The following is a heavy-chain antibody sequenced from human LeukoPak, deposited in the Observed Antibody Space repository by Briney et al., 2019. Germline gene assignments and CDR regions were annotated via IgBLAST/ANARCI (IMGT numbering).Heavy chain of an antibody. J-gene: IGHJ4*02. Sequence: ASVKVSCKASGYTLTSYDINWVRQATGQGLEWMGWMNPNSGNTGYAQKFQGRVTITRNTSISTAYMELSSLRSEDTAVYYCARASKIPGKKGRGYYFDYWGQGTLVTVSS. CDR1: GYTLTSYD. CDR2: MNPNSGNT. D-gene: IGHD4-11*01. CDR3: ARASKIPGKKGRGYYFDY. V-gene: IGHV1-8*01.